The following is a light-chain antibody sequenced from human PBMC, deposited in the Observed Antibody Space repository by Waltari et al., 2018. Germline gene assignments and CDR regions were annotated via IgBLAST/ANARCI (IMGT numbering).Light chain of an antibody. Sequence: EIVLTPSPGTLSLSPGKRATPPCRASQSVSSSYLAWYQQKPGQAPRLLIYGASSRATGIPDRFSGSGSGTDFTLTISRLEPEDFAVYYCQQYGSSPRYTFGQGTKLEIK. CDR1: QSVSSSY. J-gene: IGKJ2*01. V-gene: IGKV3-20*01. CDR3: QQYGSSPRYT. CDR2: GAS.